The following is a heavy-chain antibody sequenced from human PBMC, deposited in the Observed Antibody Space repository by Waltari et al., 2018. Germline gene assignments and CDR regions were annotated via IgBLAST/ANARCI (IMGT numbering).Heavy chain of an antibody. J-gene: IGHJ6*02. CDR1: GFTFRDYS. CDR3: AKGPQGIEEYYFGLDV. CDR2: ISFSSSFL. D-gene: IGHD2-21*01. V-gene: IGHV3-21*02. Sequence: VQLVESGGGLVKPGGSLRLSCVASGFTFRDYSMNWVRQAPGKGLEWVSSISFSSSFLYYADSVKGRFTISRDNAKNSLFLQIDSLRGEDTAVYYCAKGPQGIEEYYFGLDVWGQGTTVTVSS.